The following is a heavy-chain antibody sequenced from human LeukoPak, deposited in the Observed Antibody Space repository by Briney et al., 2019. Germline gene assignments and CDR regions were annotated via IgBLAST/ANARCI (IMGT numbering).Heavy chain of an antibody. CDR1: GYTFTGYY. V-gene: IGHV1-2*02. J-gene: IGHJ5*02. CDR2: INPNSGGT. D-gene: IGHD2-2*01. Sequence: ASVKVSCKASGYTFTGYYMHWVRQAPGQGLEWMGWINPNSGGTNYAQKFQGRVTMTRDTSISTAYMELSRLRSDDTAVYYCAITYCSSTSCYREGNFWSGYSYNWFDPWGQGTLVTVSS. CDR3: AITYCSSTSCYREGNFWSGYSYNWFDP.